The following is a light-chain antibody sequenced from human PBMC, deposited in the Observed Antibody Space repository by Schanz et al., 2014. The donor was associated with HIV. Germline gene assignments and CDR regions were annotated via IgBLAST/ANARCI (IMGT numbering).Light chain of an antibody. V-gene: IGKV3-20*01. CDR2: GAS. Sequence: EIVLTQSPGTLSLSPGERDTLSCRASQSVSSSHLAWYQAKPGQTPRLLIYGASNRATGIPDRFSGSGSGTDFTLTITRLEPEDCAVYYCQQYGSSGTFGPGTKVHIQ. CDR3: QQYGSSGT. J-gene: IGKJ3*01. CDR1: QSVSSSH.